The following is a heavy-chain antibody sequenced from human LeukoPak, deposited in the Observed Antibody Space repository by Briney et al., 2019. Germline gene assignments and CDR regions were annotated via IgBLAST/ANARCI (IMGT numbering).Heavy chain of an antibody. J-gene: IGHJ4*02. CDR3: AREVTTTHAYFDY. Sequence: RPGGSLRPSCVASGFTFSSYWMSWVRQAPGKGLEWVANIKQDESEKYYVDSVKGRFTISRDNAKNSLYLQMNSLRAEDTAVYYCAREVTTTHAYFDYWGQGTLVTVSS. D-gene: IGHD4-17*01. CDR2: IKQDESEK. V-gene: IGHV3-7*01. CDR1: GFTFSSYW.